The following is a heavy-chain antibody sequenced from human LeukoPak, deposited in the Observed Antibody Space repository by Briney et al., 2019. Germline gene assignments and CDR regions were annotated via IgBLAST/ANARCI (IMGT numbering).Heavy chain of an antibody. D-gene: IGHD1-1*01. Sequence: SETLSLTCTVSGGSISSYYWSWVRQPPGKGLEWIGYIYYSGSTNYNPSLKSRVPISVDTSKNQFSLKLSSVPAADTAVYYCAREVQFVSSDIWGQGTMVSVSS. CDR3: AREVQFVSSDI. CDR2: IYYSGST. V-gene: IGHV4-59*01. J-gene: IGHJ3*02. CDR1: GGSISSYY.